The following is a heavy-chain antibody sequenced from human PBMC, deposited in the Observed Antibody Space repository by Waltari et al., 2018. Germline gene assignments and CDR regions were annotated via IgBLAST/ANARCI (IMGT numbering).Heavy chain of an antibody. D-gene: IGHD3-22*01. CDR3: ARTHYDTSGFWVDYFDF. V-gene: IGHV4-59*01. Sequence: QVQLQESGPGLVKPSETLSLTSTVSGGSISNYYWSWIRQPPGKGLEWIGYIYYTGSTNYNPSLKSRVTISVDTSKNQFSLNLNSVTAADTAMYYCARTHYDTSGFWVDYFDFWGQGTLVTVSS. CDR1: GGSISNYY. CDR2: IYYTGST. J-gene: IGHJ4*02.